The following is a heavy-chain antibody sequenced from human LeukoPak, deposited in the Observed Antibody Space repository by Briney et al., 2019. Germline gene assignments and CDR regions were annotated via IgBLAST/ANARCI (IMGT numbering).Heavy chain of an antibody. V-gene: IGHV4-59*08. CDR3: ARGGVWFGESRHFDY. CDR2: IYSSGST. Sequence: SETLSLTCSVSAGSINNYYWSWIRQPPGKGLEWVGYIYSSGSTNYNPSLKSRVTISLDTSKNQFSLKLSSVTAADTAVYYCARGGVWFGESRHFDYWGQGTLVTVSS. J-gene: IGHJ4*02. CDR1: AGSINNYY. D-gene: IGHD3-10*01.